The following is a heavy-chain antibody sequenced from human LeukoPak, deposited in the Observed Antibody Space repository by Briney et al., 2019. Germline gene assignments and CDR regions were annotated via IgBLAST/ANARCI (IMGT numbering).Heavy chain of an antibody. D-gene: IGHD4-11*01. V-gene: IGHV4-59*08. CDR3: ARGMTTHSQGRGFDP. J-gene: IGHJ5*02. Sequence: SETLSLTCTVSGGSISSYYWSWIRQPPGKGLEWIGYIYYSGSTNYNPSLKSRVTISVDTSKNQFSLKLSSVTAADTAVYYCARGMTTHSQGRGFDPWGQGTLVTVSS. CDR1: GGSISSYY. CDR2: IYYSGST.